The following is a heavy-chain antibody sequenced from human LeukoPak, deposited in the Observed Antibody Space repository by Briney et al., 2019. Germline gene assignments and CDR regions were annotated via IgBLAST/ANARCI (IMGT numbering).Heavy chain of an antibody. V-gene: IGHV3-23*01. J-gene: IGHJ4*02. D-gene: IGHD3-16*02. CDR2: INCSGANT. Sequence: PGGSLRLSCPASGFTFRTYAMSWVRQAPGKGLERDSTINCSGANTYYADSLRARLTISRHNSEHTLYLPMNCLRAEHTAVYYCAKERACYTNPYYFDYWGQGTLVTVSS. CDR1: GFTFRTYA. CDR3: AKERACYTNPYYFDY.